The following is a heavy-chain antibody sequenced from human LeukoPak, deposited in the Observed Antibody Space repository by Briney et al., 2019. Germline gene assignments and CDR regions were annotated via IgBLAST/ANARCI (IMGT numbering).Heavy chain of an antibody. Sequence: ASVKVSCKASGYTFTSYGISWVRQAPGQGLEWMGWISAYNGNTNYAQKLQGRVTMTTDTSTSTAYMELRSLRSDDTAVYYCARVPLPLDIVVVPAAIFDPWGQGTLVTVSS. CDR1: GYTFTSYG. V-gene: IGHV1-18*01. CDR2: ISAYNGNT. D-gene: IGHD2-2*02. CDR3: ARVPLPLDIVVVPAAIFDP. J-gene: IGHJ5*02.